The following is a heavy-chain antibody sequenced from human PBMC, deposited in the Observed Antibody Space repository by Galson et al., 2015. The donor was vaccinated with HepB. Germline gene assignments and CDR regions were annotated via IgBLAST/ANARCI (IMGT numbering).Heavy chain of an antibody. CDR2: INPNSGGT. Sequence: QSGAEVKKPGESLKISCKASGYNFTGYYIHWVRQAPGQGLEWMGWINPNSGGTHYAQKFQGRVTMTRDTSISTAYMELPFIFVRLYCRRVRCCSHWYCFYEMDVWGQGTTVTVSS. CDR3: CCSHWYCFYEMDV. V-gene: IGHV1-2*02. D-gene: IGHD2-15*01. CDR1: GYNFTGYY. J-gene: IGHJ6*02.